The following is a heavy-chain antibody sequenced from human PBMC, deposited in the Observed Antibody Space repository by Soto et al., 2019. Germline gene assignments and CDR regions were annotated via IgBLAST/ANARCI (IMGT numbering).Heavy chain of an antibody. J-gene: IGHJ4*02. CDR2: IYPGDSDT. Sequence: GESLKISCTASGYSFSSNWIGWVRQMPGKGLEWMGIIYPGDSDTRYSPSFQGQVLISADKSMNTAYLQWSYLKASDTAMYYCARSAGNYPTDYWGQGTLVTVSP. V-gene: IGHV5-51*01. CDR1: GYSFSSNW. CDR3: ARSAGNYPTDY. D-gene: IGHD1-7*01.